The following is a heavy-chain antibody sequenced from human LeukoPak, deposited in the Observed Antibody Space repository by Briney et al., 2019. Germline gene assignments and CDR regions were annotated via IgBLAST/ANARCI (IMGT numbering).Heavy chain of an antibody. CDR2: IVVGSGNT. J-gene: IGHJ4*02. D-gene: IGHD3-22*01. CDR1: GFTLTSSA. Sequence: SVKVSCKASGFTLTSSAMQWVRQARGQRLEWIGWIVVGSGNTNYAQKFQERVTITRDMSTSTAYMELTSLRSEDTAVYYCAADLNYYDSSGSGDYWGQGTLVTVSS. V-gene: IGHV1-58*02. CDR3: AADLNYYDSSGSGDY.